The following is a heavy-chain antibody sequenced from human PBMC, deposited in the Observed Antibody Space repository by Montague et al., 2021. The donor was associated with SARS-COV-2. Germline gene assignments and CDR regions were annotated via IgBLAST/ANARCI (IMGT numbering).Heavy chain of an antibody. CDR2: IFYSGXT. D-gene: IGHD6-19*01. V-gene: IGHV4-39*01. CDR3: ARLKRGGIVVAGPYYFDY. CDR1: GGSISSSSYY. J-gene: IGHJ4*02. Sequence: SETLSLTCTVSGGSISSSSYYWGWIRQPPGKGLEWVGSIFYSGXTXYXXXXKXRVTISVDTSKNQFSLKLSSVPAADTAVYYCARLKRGGIVVAGPYYFDYWGQGTLVTVAS.